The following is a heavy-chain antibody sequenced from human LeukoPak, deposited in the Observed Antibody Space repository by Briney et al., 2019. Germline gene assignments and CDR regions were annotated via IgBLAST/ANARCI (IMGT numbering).Heavy chain of an antibody. CDR1: GYTFTSYG. J-gene: IGHJ3*02. CDR2: ISGYKGNT. Sequence: ASVKVSCKASGYTFTSYGISWVRQAPGQGLEWMGWISGYKGNTNYAQKFRARVTMTTDTSTSTAHMELRSLDSDDTAVYYCARDADNWNGGALDIWGQGTMVTVSS. D-gene: IGHD1-20*01. V-gene: IGHV1-18*01. CDR3: ARDADNWNGGALDI.